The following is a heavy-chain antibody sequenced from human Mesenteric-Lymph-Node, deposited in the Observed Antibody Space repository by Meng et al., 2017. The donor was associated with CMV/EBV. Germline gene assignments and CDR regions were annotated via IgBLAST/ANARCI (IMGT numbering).Heavy chain of an antibody. CDR2: ITTAGDS. CDR3: VRRQRPYYYDTSGAFDI. CDR1: GFTFISYD. Sequence: GGSLRLSCAASGFTFISYDMHWVRQATGKGLEWVATITTAGDSYYPGSVKGRFTISRENAKNSLYLQMNSLRAGDTAVYYCVRRQRPYYYDTSGAFDIWGQGTMVTVSS. D-gene: IGHD3-22*01. J-gene: IGHJ3*02. V-gene: IGHV3-13*01.